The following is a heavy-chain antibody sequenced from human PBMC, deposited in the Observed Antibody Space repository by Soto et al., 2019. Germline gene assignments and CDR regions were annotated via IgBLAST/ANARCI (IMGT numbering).Heavy chain of an antibody. J-gene: IGHJ3*01. Sequence: SETLSLTCSVSGDSISSSSYYWGWIRQPPGKGLEWIGNIYYSGTTYYNPSLKSRVTISVDTSKNQFSLKLSSVTAADTAVYYCARRNSGRPLDVWGQGTMVTVSS. CDR1: GDSISSSSYY. D-gene: IGHD1-26*01. CDR2: IYYSGTT. V-gene: IGHV4-39*01. CDR3: ARRNSGRPLDV.